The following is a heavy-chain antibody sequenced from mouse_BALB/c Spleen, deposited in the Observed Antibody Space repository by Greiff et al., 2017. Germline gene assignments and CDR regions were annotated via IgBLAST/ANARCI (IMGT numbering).Heavy chain of an antibody. Sequence: EVKLMESGGDLVKPGGSLKLSCAASGFTFSSYGMSWVRQTPDKRLEWVATISSGGSYTYYPDSVKGRFTISRDNAKNTLYLQMSSLKSEDTAMYYCARQGSSYWFAYWGQGTLVTVSA. J-gene: IGHJ3*01. D-gene: IGHD1-1*01. V-gene: IGHV5-6*01. CDR3: ARQGSSYWFAY. CDR2: ISSGGSYT. CDR1: GFTFSSYG.